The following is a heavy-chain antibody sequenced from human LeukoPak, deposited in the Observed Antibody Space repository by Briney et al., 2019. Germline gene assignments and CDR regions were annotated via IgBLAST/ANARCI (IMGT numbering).Heavy chain of an antibody. J-gene: IGHJ6*02. Sequence: GGSLRLSCAASGFTFSSYGMHWVRQAPGKGLEWVAVISYDGSNKYYADSVKGRFTISRDNSKNTLYLQMNSLRAEDTAVYYCAKAWYQLLGGYYGMDVWGQGTTVTVSS. CDR3: AKAWYQLLGGYYGMDV. CDR1: GFTFSSYG. V-gene: IGHV3-30*18. D-gene: IGHD2-2*01. CDR2: ISYDGSNK.